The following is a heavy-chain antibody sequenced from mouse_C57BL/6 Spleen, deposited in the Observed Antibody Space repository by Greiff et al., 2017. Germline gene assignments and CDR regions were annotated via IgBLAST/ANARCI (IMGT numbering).Heavy chain of an antibody. CDR1: GYTFTDYY. CDR2: INPNNGGT. Sequence: EVQLQQSGPELVKPGASVKISCKASGYTFTDYYMNWVKQSHGKSLEWIGDINPNNGGTSYNQKFKGKATLTVDKSSSTAYMELRSLTSEDSAVYYCARSRGWLLGLMDYWGQGTLVTVSA. D-gene: IGHD3-1*01. J-gene: IGHJ3*01. CDR3: ARSRGWLLGLMDY. V-gene: IGHV1-26*01.